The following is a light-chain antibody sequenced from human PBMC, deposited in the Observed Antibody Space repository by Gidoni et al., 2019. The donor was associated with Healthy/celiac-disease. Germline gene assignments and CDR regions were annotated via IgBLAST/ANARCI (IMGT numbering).Light chain of an antibody. CDR3: QAWDSSTAV. CDR1: KLGDKY. Sequence: SYELPQPPSVSVSPGHTASITCSGDKLGDKYAFWYQQKPGQSPVLVIYQDSKRPSGIPERFSGSNSGNTATLTISGTQAMDEADYYCQAWDSSTAVFGGGTKLTVL. V-gene: IGLV3-1*01. J-gene: IGLJ3*02. CDR2: QDS.